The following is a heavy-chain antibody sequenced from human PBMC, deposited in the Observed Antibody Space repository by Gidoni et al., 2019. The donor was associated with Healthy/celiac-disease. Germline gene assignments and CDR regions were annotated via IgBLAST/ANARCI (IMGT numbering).Heavy chain of an antibody. CDR3: AKTYYYDSSGYLAGPSDAFDI. D-gene: IGHD3-22*01. CDR2: IIPIFGTA. V-gene: IGHV1-69*01. CDR1: GGTVSSYA. J-gene: IGHJ3*02. Sequence: QVQLVQSGAEVKKHGSSVKVSCKAAGGTVSSYAISWVRQAPGQGLEWMGGIIPIFGTANYAQKFQGRVPITADESTSTAYMELSSLRSEDTAVYYCAKTYYYDSSGYLAGPSDAFDIWGQGTMVTVSS.